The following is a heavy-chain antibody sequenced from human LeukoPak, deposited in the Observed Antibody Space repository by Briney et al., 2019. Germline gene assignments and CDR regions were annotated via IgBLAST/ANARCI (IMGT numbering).Heavy chain of an antibody. Sequence: PGGSLRLSCAASGFTFSSYNMNWVRQAPGKGLEWVSSISSTSIYIYYADSVKGRFTISRDNAKNSLSLQMNSLRAEDTAVYYCAREEDFDYWGQGTLVTVSS. CDR2: ISSTSIYI. CDR1: GFTFSSYN. CDR3: AREEDFDY. V-gene: IGHV3-21*06. J-gene: IGHJ4*02.